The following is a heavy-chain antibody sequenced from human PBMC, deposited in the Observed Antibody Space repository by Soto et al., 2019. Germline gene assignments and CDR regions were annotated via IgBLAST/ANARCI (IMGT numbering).Heavy chain of an antibody. CDR3: ALAAAVVNVVVPTAIREALDY. D-gene: IGHD2-2*02. V-gene: IGHV3-23*01. Sequence: PGGSLRLSCAASGFNFSSHAVSWVRQATGTGLEWVSAISGSGGSTYYADTVKSRCTITRDDSKNTLHLQMNSLRAEDTAVYYCALAAAVVNVVVPTAIREALDYWGQETLVTVSS. CDR1: GFNFSSHA. J-gene: IGHJ4*02. CDR2: ISGSGGST.